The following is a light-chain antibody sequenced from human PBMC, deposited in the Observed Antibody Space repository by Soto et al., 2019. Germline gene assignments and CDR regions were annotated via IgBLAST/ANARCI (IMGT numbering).Light chain of an antibody. Sequence: QSALTQPASVSGSPGQSITISCTGTSSDVGGYNYVSWYQQHPGKAPKLMIYEVSNRPSGVSNRFSGSKSGNTASLTISGLQAEDDDDYYCSSYTRSSTPWVFGGGTKLTVL. CDR1: SSDVGGYNY. CDR3: SSYTRSSTPWV. J-gene: IGLJ3*02. V-gene: IGLV2-14*01. CDR2: EVS.